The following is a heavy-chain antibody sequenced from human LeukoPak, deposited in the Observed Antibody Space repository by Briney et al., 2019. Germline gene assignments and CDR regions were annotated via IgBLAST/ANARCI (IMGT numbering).Heavy chain of an antibody. CDR3: ARGRRGVCNT. CDR1: GGSFSGYY. J-gene: IGHJ5*02. CDR2: INHSGST. Sequence: PSETLSLTCAVYGGSFSGYYWSWIRQPPGKGLEWIGEINHSGSTNYNPSLKSRVTISVDTSKNQFSLKLSSVTAADTAVYYCARGRRGVCNTWGQGTLVTVSS. V-gene: IGHV4-34*01. D-gene: IGHD2-8*01.